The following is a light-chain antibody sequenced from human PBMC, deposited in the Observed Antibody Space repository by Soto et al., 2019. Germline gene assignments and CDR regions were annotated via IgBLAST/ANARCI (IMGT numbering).Light chain of an antibody. CDR2: ATS. CDR3: QQYQT. CDR1: QSVGSSY. Sequence: EIVLTQSPGTLSLSPGERATLSCRASQSVGSSYLAWYQQKPGQAPRLLIYATSSRATGIPDRFSSSGSGTDFTLPISRLEPDDFAVYYCQQYQTFGPGTKVDI. J-gene: IGKJ3*01. V-gene: IGKV3-20*01.